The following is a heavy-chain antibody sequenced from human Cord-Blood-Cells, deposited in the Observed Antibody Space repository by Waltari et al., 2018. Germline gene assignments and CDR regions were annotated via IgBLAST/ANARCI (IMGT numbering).Heavy chain of an antibody. Sequence: QVQLVVSGGGLVKPVGSLRLACAASGFTFRDYYLSWIRQAPGKGLEWVSYISSRGSTIYYADFVKGRFTISRHNAKNSLYLQMNSLRAEDTAVYYCARLKDPLVELQAFDIWGPGTMVTVSS. CDR3: ARLKDPLVELQAFDI. V-gene: IGHV3-11*01. D-gene: IGHD1-1*01. CDR1: GFTFRDYY. CDR2: ISSRGSTI. J-gene: IGHJ3*02.